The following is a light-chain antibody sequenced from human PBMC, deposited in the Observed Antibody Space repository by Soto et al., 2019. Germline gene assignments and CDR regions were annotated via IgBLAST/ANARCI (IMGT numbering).Light chain of an antibody. CDR3: SSYTGSSTYV. CDR2: DVS. Sequence: QSALTQPASVSGSPGQSITISCTGTSSDVGGYNYVSWYQQHPGKAPKLMIYDVSNRPSRVSNRFSGSKSGNTASLTIAGLQSEDEADYYCSSYTGSSTYVFGNGTKLTVL. V-gene: IGLV2-14*01. J-gene: IGLJ1*01. CDR1: SSDVGGYNY.